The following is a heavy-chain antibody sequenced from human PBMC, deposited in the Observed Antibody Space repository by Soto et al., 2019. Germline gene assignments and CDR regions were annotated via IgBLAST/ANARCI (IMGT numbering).Heavy chain of an antibody. V-gene: IGHV3-21*01. Sequence: EVPLVESGGGLVKPGGSVRLSCAASGFPFSDYSMNWVRQAPGKGLEWVSSISSTSNYIYFADSVKGRFTISRDNAKNSLYLQMNSLRAEDTAVYYCARDDLAAEFSHWGQGTLVTVSS. CDR3: ARDDLAAEFSH. D-gene: IGHD6-13*01. CDR1: GFPFSDYS. CDR2: ISSTSNYI. J-gene: IGHJ4*02.